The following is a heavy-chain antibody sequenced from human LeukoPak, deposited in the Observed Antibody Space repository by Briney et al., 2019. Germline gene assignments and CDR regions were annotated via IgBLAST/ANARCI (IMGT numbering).Heavy chain of an antibody. V-gene: IGHV1-18*01. CDR3: VRDIQWRFDP. J-gene: IGHJ5*02. CDR2: ISTNKGNT. Sequence: GESLKVSCKASGYIFTNYGISWVRQAPGQGLEWMGWISTNKGNTNYAQRLQGRVTMTTDTSTTTAYMELRSLRSDGTAIYYCVRDIQWRFDPWGQGTLVTVSS. CDR1: GYIFTNYG. D-gene: IGHD2-8*01.